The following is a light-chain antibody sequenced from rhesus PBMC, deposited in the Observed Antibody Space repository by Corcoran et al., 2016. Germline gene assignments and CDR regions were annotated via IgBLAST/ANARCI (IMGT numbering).Light chain of an antibody. CDR2: VAS. J-gene: IGKJ1*01. V-gene: IGKV3-24*04. Sequence: ETVVTQSPATLSLSPGERATLSCRASQSVGSYLAWYQQKPGQAPRLLIYVASSSATGIPDRFSGSGSGTDFTLTISSLEPEDVGVYYCQQSSNLSRTFGQGTKVEIK. CDR1: QSVGSY. CDR3: QQSSNLSRT.